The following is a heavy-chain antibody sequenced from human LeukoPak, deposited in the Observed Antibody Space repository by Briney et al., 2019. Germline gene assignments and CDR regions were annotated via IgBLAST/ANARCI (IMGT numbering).Heavy chain of an antibody. D-gene: IGHD3-9*01. J-gene: IGHJ4*02. CDR1: GGSFSGYY. CDR3: ARHSGTYYDILTGAYGGYFDY. CDR2: INHSGRT. Sequence: SETLSLTCAVYGGSFSGYYWSWIRQPPGKGLEWIGEINHSGRTNYNPSLKSRVTISVDTSKNQFSLKLNSLTAADTAVYHCARHSGTYYDILTGAYGGYFDYWGQRTLVTVSS. V-gene: IGHV4-34*01.